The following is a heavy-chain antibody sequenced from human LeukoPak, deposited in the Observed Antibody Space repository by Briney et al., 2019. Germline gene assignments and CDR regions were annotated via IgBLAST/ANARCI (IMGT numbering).Heavy chain of an antibody. CDR3: AREAYCGGDCYSNY. CDR2: IIPILGIA. Sequence: ASVKVSCKASGGTFSSYAISWVRQAPGQGLEWMGRIIPILGIANYAQKFQGRVTITADESTSTAYMELSSLRSEDTAVYYCAREAYCGGDCYSNYWGQGTLVTVSS. V-gene: IGHV1-69*04. CDR1: GGTFSSYA. D-gene: IGHD2-21*01. J-gene: IGHJ4*02.